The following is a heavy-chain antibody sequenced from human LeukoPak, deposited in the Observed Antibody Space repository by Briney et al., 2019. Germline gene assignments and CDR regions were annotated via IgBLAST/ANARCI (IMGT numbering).Heavy chain of an antibody. CDR3: AGRVTGYSSGYVY. Sequence: GGSLRLSCVASGITFSNYAVSWVRQAPEKGLDWVSVISGSAHKIRYADSVKGRFTISRDNSENIVYLQMNNLRAEDTAVYYCAGRVTGYSSGYVYRGQGTLVTVSS. J-gene: IGHJ4*02. D-gene: IGHD5-18*01. V-gene: IGHV3-23*01. CDR1: GITFSNYA. CDR2: ISGSAHKI.